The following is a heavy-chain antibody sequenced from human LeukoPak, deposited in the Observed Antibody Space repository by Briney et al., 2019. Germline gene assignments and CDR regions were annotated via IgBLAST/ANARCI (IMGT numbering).Heavy chain of an antibody. V-gene: IGHV3-30*02. CDR1: GFTFSSYG. D-gene: IGHD3-9*01. CDR3: AKAGSVYYDILTGYPPNYFDY. J-gene: IGHJ4*02. Sequence: GGSLRLSCVTSGFTFSSYGMHWVRQAPGKGLEWVAFIRYDESNKYYADSVKGRFTISRDNSKNTLYLQMNSLRAEDTAVYYCAKAGSVYYDILTGYPPNYFDYWGQGTLVTVSS. CDR2: IRYDESNK.